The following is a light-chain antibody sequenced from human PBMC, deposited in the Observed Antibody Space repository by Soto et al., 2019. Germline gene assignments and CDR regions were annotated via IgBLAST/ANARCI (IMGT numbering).Light chain of an antibody. V-gene: IGLV2-14*01. CDR2: EVS. CDR1: SSDVGGYNY. J-gene: IGLJ3*02. CDR3: SSSTSSSTWV. Sequence: QSALTQPASVSGSPGQSITISCTGTSSDVGGYNYVSWYQQHPGKAPKLIIYEVSNRPSGVSNRFSGSKSGNTASLTISGLQAEDEADYYCSSSTSSSTWVFGGGTKLTVL.